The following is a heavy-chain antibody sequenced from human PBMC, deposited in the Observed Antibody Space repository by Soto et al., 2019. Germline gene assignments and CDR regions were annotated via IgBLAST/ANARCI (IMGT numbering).Heavy chain of an antibody. V-gene: IGHV4-30-4*01. J-gene: IGHJ4*02. CDR1: GDSLRIGDYY. CDR2: IYKSGTA. Sequence: PSETLSLTCTVSGDSLRIGDYYWTWIRQPPGKGLEWIGFIYKSGTAKYNPSLSSRVTISIDVSKNQFSLSLRSLTAADTAVYYCARSREFDYWSQGTLVTVSS. CDR3: ARSREFDY.